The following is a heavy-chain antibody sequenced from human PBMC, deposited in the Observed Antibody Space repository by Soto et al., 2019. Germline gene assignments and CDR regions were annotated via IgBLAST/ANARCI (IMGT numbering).Heavy chain of an antibody. J-gene: IGHJ3*02. CDR3: AREGINWGHDAFDI. CDR2: IYSGGST. CDR1: GFTVSSNY. D-gene: IGHD7-27*01. V-gene: IGHV3-53*04. Sequence: GGSLRLSCAASGFTVSSNYMSWVRQAPGKGLEWVSVIYSGGSTYYADSVKGRFTISRHNSKNTLYLQMNSLRAEDTAVYYCAREGINWGHDAFDIWGQGTMVTVSS.